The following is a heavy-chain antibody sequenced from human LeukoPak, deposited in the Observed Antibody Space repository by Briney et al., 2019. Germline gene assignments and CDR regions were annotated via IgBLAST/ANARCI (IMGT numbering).Heavy chain of an antibody. V-gene: IGHV4-34*01. CDR2: INHSGST. CDR3: ARSSSGPNY. CDR1: SGSFSGYY. D-gene: IGHD3-22*01. Sequence: SETLSLTCAVYSGSFSGYYWSWIRQPPGKGLEWIGEINHSGSTNYNPSLKSRVTISVDTSKDQFSLKLSSVTAADTAVYYCARSSSGPNYWGQGTLVTVSS. J-gene: IGHJ4*02.